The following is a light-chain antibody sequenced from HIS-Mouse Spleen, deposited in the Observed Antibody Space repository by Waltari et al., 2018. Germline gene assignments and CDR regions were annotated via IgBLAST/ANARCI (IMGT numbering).Light chain of an antibody. J-gene: IGKJ1*01. CDR2: AAS. Sequence: AIRMTQSPSSLSASTGDRVTITCRASQGISSYLAWYQQKPGKAPKLLIYAASTLQSGVPSRFSDSGSGTDFTLTISCLQSEDVATYYCQQYYSYPRTFGQGTKVEIK. CDR1: QGISSY. CDR3: QQYYSYPRT. V-gene: IGKV1-8*01.